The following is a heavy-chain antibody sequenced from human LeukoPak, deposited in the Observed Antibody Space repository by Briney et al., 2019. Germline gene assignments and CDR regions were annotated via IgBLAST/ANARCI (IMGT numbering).Heavy chain of an antibody. CDR2: ISYDGSNK. CDR3: AKHLRLEY. Sequence: GGSLRLSCAASGFTFSSYGMHWVRQAPGKGLEWVAVISYDGSNKYYADSVKGRFTISRDNSKNTLYLQMHSLRTEDTAVYYCAKHLRLEYLGQGTLVTVSS. V-gene: IGHV3-30*18. CDR1: GFTFSSYG. J-gene: IGHJ4*02.